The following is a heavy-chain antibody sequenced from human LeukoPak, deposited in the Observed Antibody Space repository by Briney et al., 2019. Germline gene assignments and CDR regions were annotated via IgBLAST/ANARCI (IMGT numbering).Heavy chain of an antibody. V-gene: IGHV1-18*04. CDR1: GYTFTSYG. J-gene: IGHJ5*02. CDR2: ISAYNGNT. D-gene: IGHD2-15*01. CDR3: ARARYCSGGSCRPPGWFVP. Sequence: ASVKVSCKASGYTFTSYGISWVRQAPGQGLEWMGWISAYNGNTNYAQKLQGRVTMTTDTSTSTAYMELRSLRSDDTAVYYCARARYCSGGSCRPPGWFVPWGQETLVTVSS.